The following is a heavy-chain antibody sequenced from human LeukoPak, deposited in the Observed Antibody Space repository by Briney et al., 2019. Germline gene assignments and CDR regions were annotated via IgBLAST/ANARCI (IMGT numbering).Heavy chain of an antibody. CDR1: GGSISSYY. CDR2: IYYSGST. Sequence: PSETLSLTCTVSGGSISSYYWSWIRQPPGKGLEWIGYIYYSGSTNYNPSLKSRVTISVDTSKNQFSLKVSSVTAADTAVYYCARDVIWRGSDLWGQGTLVTVSS. CDR3: ARDVIWRGSDL. V-gene: IGHV4-59*01. J-gene: IGHJ5*02. D-gene: IGHD3-3*01.